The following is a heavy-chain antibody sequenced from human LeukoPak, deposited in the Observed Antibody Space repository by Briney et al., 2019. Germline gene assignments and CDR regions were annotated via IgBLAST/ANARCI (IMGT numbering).Heavy chain of an antibody. Sequence: PGGSLRLSCAASGFTVSSNYMSWVRQAPGKGLEWVSGISWNSGSIGYADSVKGRFTISRDNAKNSLYLQMNSLRAEDTALYYCAKDNAAADAFDIWGQGTMVTVSS. CDR2: ISWNSGSI. CDR1: GFTVSSNY. D-gene: IGHD6-13*01. J-gene: IGHJ3*02. V-gene: IGHV3-9*01. CDR3: AKDNAAADAFDI.